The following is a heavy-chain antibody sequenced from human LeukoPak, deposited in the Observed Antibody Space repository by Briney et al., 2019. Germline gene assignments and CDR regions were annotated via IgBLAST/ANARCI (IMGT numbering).Heavy chain of an antibody. CDR1: GFTFYNAW. Sequence: PGGSLRLSCAASGFTFYNAWMSWVRQAPGKGLEWVGRIKSKSDGGTKDYAAPVKGRFIISRDDSKNTLYLQMNSLKTEDTAVYYCAVYCSGGCYSGLVWGQGTLVTVSS. J-gene: IGHJ4*02. D-gene: IGHD2-21*02. CDR3: AVYCSGGCYSGLV. CDR2: IKSKSDGGTK. V-gene: IGHV3-15*01.